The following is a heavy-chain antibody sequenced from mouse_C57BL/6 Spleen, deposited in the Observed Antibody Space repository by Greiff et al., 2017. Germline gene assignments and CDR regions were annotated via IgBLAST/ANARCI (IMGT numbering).Heavy chain of an antibody. D-gene: IGHD2-5*01. Sequence: EVQLQESGPELVKPGASVKMSCKASGYTFTDYNMHWVKQSHGKSLEWIGYINPNNGGTSYNQKFKGKATLTVNKSSSTAYMKLRSLTSEDSAVYYCARSAYYSNYLDYWGQGTTLTVSS. CDR1: GYTFTDYN. J-gene: IGHJ2*01. CDR3: ARSAYYSNYLDY. V-gene: IGHV1-22*01. CDR2: INPNNGGT.